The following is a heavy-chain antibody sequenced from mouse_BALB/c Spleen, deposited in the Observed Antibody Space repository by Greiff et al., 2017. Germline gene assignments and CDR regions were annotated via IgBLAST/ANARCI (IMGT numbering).Heavy chain of an antibody. J-gene: IGHJ1*01. CDR3: ARSHDYDGYWYFDV. V-gene: IGHV1-7*01. CDR2: INPSTGYT. D-gene: IGHD2-4*01. Sequence: QVQLQQSGAELAKPGASVKMSCKASGYTFTSYWMHWVKQRPGQCLEWIGYINPSTGYTEYNQKFKDKATLTADKSSSTAYMQLSSLTSEDSAVYYCARSHDYDGYWYFDVWGAGTTVTVSS. CDR1: GYTFTSYW.